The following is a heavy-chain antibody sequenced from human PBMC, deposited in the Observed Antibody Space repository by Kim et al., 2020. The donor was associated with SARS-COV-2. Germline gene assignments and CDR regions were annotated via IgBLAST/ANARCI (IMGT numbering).Heavy chain of an antibody. D-gene: IGHD2-21*01. Sequence: ADSVKGRFTISRDNAKNSLYLQMNSLRAEDTAVYYCAREWRLDYYYGMDVWGQGTTVTVSS. V-gene: IGHV3-11*04. CDR3: AREWRLDYYYGMDV. J-gene: IGHJ6*02.